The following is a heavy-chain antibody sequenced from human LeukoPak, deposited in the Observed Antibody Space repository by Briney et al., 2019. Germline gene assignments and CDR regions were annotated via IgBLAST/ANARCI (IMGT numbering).Heavy chain of an antibody. CDR3: VKGRSGGSLYYFDY. J-gene: IGHJ4*02. CDR2: IAYDGRNK. Sequence: GRALRLSCAASGFTFSNYVTHWVRQAPGKGLEWVTVIAYDGRNKYFADSVKGRFTISRDNSKNTLYLQMSSVRAEDTAVYYCVKGRSGGSLYYFDYWGQGTLVTVSS. D-gene: IGHD2-15*01. V-gene: IGHV3-30*18. CDR1: GFTFSNYV.